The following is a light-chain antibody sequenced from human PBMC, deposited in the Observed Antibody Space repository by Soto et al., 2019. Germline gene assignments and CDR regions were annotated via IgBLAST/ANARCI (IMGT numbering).Light chain of an antibody. CDR2: DVS. CDR1: STDIGAFNY. J-gene: IGLJ2*01. CDR3: SSYSTSSSLV. Sequence: QSALTQPASASGSPGQSITISCAGTSTDIGAFNYVSWYQHHPGKAPKLLIFDVSDRPSGFSTRFSASKSANTASLTISGLQADDEADYYCSSYSTSSSLVFGGGTKLTVL. V-gene: IGLV2-14*03.